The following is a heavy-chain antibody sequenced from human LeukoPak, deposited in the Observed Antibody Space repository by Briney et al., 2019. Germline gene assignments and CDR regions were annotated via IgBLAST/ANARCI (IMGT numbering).Heavy chain of an antibody. V-gene: IGHV3-23*01. D-gene: IGHD4-23*01. CDR2: NSGGST. CDR3: ARDVYGGTDY. CDR1: GFTFSSYA. Sequence: GGSLRLSCAASGFTFSSYAVYWVRQAPGKGLEWVSSNSGGSTYYADSVKGRFTISRDNSKNTLDLQMNSLRAEDTAVYYCARDVYGGTDYWGQGTLVTVSS. J-gene: IGHJ4*02.